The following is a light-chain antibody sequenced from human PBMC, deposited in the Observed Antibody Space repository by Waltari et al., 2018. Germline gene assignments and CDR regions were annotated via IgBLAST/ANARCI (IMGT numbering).Light chain of an antibody. J-gene: IGKJ1*01. Sequence: EIAMTQSPVTLSVSPGDTATPPCRASQSISINLAWYQQKPGQAPRLLIYAASTRASGIPARFSGSGSGTEFTLTISSLQSEDFAVYYCQQYDNWPPWTFGQGTKVEI. V-gene: IGKV3-15*01. CDR2: AAS. CDR3: QQYDNWPPWT. CDR1: QSISIN.